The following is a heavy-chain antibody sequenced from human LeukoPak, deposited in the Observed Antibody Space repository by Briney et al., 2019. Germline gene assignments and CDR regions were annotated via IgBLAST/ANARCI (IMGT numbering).Heavy chain of an antibody. J-gene: IGHJ6*02. D-gene: IGHD3-3*01. V-gene: IGHV3-21*01. CDR1: GFTFSSYA. Sequence: PGGSLRLSCAASGFTFSSYAMSWVRPAPGKGLEWVSSISSSSSYIYYADSVKGRFTISRDNAKNSLYLQMNSLRAEDTAVYYCARDVFWSGYPVNYYYYGMDVWGQGTTVTVSS. CDR3: ARDVFWSGYPVNYYYYGMDV. CDR2: ISSSSSYI.